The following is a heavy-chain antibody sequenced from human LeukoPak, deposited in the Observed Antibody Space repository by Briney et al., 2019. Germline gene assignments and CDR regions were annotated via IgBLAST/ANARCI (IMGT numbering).Heavy chain of an antibody. Sequence: PGGSLRLSCAASGFTFSSYWMHWVRHAPGKGLVWVSRINSDGSSTSYADSVKGRFTISRDNAKNTLYLQMNSLRAEDTAVYYCARGEYCSGGSCYGGPRNWFDPWGQGTLVTVSS. CDR3: ARGEYCSGGSCYGGPRNWFDP. J-gene: IGHJ5*02. V-gene: IGHV3-74*01. CDR1: GFTFSSYW. D-gene: IGHD2-15*01. CDR2: INSDGSST.